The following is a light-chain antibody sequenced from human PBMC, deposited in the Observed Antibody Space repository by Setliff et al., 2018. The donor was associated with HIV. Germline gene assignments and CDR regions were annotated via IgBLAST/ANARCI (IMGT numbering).Light chain of an antibody. J-gene: IGLJ1*01. CDR2: EVT. V-gene: IGLV2-14*03. CDR1: SSDVGGFNS. CDR3: CSYTRGGTYV. Sequence: QSVLTQPASVSGSPGQSIAISYTGSSSDVGGFNSVSWYQQHPDKAPKLIVYEVTNRPSEVSDRFFGSKSGNTASLTISGLQADDEADYYCCSYTRGGTYVFGTGTKVTVL.